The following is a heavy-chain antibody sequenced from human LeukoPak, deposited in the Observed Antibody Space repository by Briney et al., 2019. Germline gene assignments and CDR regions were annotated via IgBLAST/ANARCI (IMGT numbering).Heavy chain of an antibody. CDR1: GFTISSYA. Sequence: GGSLRLSCAASGFTISSYAMSWVRQAPGKGLEWVSAISGSGGSTYYADSVKGRFTISRDNSKNTLYLQMNSLRAEDTAVYYCAKGPDAFIAAAGDYWGQGTLVTVSS. V-gene: IGHV3-23*01. D-gene: IGHD6-13*01. CDR3: AKGPDAFIAAAGDY. CDR2: ISGSGGST. J-gene: IGHJ4*02.